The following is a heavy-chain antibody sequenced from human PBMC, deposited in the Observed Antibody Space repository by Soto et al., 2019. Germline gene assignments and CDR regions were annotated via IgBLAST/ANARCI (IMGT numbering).Heavy chain of an antibody. Sequence: GGSLRLSCAASGFTFSSYAVHWVRQAPGKGLEWVAVVSYDGSNKYYADSVKGRFTISRDNSQNTLYLEMNSLRPEDTAVYYCTRTRDFRSASNYYGMDVWAQGTTVTVSS. CDR3: TRTRDFRSASNYYGMDV. CDR2: VSYDGSNK. D-gene: IGHD3-3*01. J-gene: IGHJ6*02. CDR1: GFTFSSYA. V-gene: IGHV3-30-3*01.